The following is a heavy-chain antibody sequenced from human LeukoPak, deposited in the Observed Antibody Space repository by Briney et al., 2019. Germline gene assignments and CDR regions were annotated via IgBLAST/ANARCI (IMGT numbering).Heavy chain of an antibody. CDR2: INPSGGST. CDR1: GYTFTSYY. D-gene: IGHD2-2*01. V-gene: IGHV1-46*03. Sequence: ASVKVSCKASGYTFTSYYMHWVRQAPGQGLEWMGIINPSGGSTSYAQKLQGRVTMTRDTSTSTVYMELSSPRSEDTAVYYCASFVVVPAASVYWGQGTLVTVSS. J-gene: IGHJ4*02. CDR3: ASFVVVPAASVY.